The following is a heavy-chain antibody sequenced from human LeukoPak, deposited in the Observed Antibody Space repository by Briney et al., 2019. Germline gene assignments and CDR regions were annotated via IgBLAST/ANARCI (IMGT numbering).Heavy chain of an antibody. Sequence: PGGSLRLSCAASGFTFSSYAMHWVRQAPGKGLEWVAVISYDGSNKYYADSVKGRFTISRDNSKNTLYLQMNSLRAEDTAVYYCARDGMESGVPAAIFEECYFDYWGQGTLVTVSS. CDR1: GFTFSSYA. CDR3: ARDGMESGVPAAIFEECYFDY. J-gene: IGHJ4*02. CDR2: ISYDGSNK. D-gene: IGHD2-2*02. V-gene: IGHV3-30*04.